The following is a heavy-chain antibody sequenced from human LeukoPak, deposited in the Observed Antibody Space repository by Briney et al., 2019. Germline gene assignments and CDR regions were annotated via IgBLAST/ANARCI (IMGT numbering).Heavy chain of an antibody. D-gene: IGHD2-21*01. Sequence: GGSLRLSCAVSGFTFSDYAMSWVRQAPGKGLEWVSGISGSGAYSYYADSVKGRFTISRDNSKNTLYMQMNRLRVEDAALYYCARAPVTSCRGAFCYPFDLWGQGVLVTVSS. V-gene: IGHV3-23*01. J-gene: IGHJ4*02. CDR1: GFTFSDYA. CDR2: ISGSGAYS. CDR3: ARAPVTSCRGAFCYPFDL.